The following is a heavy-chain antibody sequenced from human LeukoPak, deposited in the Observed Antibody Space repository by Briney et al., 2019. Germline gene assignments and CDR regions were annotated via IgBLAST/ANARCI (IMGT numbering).Heavy chain of an antibody. D-gene: IGHD2-2*01. CDR2: ISGSGGST. CDR3: AKGRYCSSTSCYSLEDY. Sequence: PGGSLRLSCAASGFTFSSYAMSWVRQAPGKGLEWVSAISGSGGSTYYADSVKGRFTISRDNSKNTLYLQMNSLRAEDTAVYYCAKGRYCSSTSCYSLEDYWGQGTLVTVSS. V-gene: IGHV3-23*01. J-gene: IGHJ4*02. CDR1: GFTFSSYA.